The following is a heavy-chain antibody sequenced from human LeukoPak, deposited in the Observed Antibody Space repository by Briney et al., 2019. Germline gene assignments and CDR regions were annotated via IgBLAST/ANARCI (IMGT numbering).Heavy chain of an antibody. CDR1: GLTFSSYA. V-gene: IGHV3-23*01. Sequence: GGSLRLSCAASGLTFSSYAMSWVRQAPGRGLEWVSAISGSGGSTYFADSVEGRFTIPRDNSKNTLYLQMNSPRAEDPAVYYWSNYAISRGWYYWGFDYLGQGTLVTVPS. CDR3: SNYAISRGWYYWGFDY. CDR2: ISGSGGST. J-gene: IGHJ4*02. D-gene: IGHD6-19*01.